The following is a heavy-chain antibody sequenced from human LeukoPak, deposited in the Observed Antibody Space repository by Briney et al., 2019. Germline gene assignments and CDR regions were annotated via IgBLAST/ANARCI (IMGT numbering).Heavy chain of an antibody. CDR3: ARDHTVDGLVFDY. J-gene: IGHJ4*02. CDR2: IKQDGSEK. D-gene: IGHD6-19*01. V-gene: IGHV3-7*01. CDR1: GFTFSDFW. Sequence: GGSLRLSCVASGFTFSDFWMNWVRQAPGKGLEWVASIKQDGSEKYYVDSVKGRFSISRDNAKNSLHLQMNSLRAEDTAVYYCARDHTVDGLVFDYWGQGILVTVSS.